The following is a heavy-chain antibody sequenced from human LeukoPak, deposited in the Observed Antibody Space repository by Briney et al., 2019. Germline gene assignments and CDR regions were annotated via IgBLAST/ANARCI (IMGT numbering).Heavy chain of an antibody. CDR3: ARGDGYNFWDY. CDR1: RFTASSNY. V-gene: IGHV3-53*01. Sequence: AESMRLSSAASRFTASSNYMSWDRQAPGKGLEWVSVFYSSGSTYYADSVKGRFTISRENSKNTVYLQMNSLRAEDTAVYYCARGDGYNFWDYWGQGTLVTVSS. D-gene: IGHD5-24*01. CDR2: FYSSGST. J-gene: IGHJ4*02.